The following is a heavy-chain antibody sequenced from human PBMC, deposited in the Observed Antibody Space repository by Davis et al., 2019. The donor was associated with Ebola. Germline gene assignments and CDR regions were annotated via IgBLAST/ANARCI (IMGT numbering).Heavy chain of an antibody. V-gene: IGHV3-73*01. Sequence: PGGSLRLSCAASGFTFSGSAMPWVRQASGKGLEWVGRIRSKANSYATAYAASVKGRFTISRDDSKNTAYLQMNSLKTEDTAVYYCSVTVAAFDIWGQGTMVTVSS. J-gene: IGHJ3*02. D-gene: IGHD1-14*01. CDR3: SVTVAAFDI. CDR2: IRSKANSYAT. CDR1: GFTFSGSA.